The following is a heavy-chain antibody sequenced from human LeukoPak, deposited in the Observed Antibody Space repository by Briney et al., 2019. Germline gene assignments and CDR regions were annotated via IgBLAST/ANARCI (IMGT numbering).Heavy chain of an antibody. CDR3: ARLPLYYDSSGPPGYFDY. V-gene: IGHV5-51*01. Sequence: GESLKISCKGSGYSFTSYWSSWVRQMPGKGLEWRGIIYPGDSDTRYSPSFQGQVTISADKSISTAYLQWSSLKASDTAMYYCARLPLYYDSSGPPGYFDYWGQGTLVTVSS. CDR1: GYSFTSYW. D-gene: IGHD3-22*01. CDR2: IYPGDSDT. J-gene: IGHJ4*02.